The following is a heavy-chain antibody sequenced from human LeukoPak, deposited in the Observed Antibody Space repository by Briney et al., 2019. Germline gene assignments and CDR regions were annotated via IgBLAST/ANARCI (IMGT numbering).Heavy chain of an antibody. J-gene: IGHJ4*02. D-gene: IGHD3-10*01. CDR3: ARDLLWFGESNGDY. CDR2: INPNSGGT. Sequence: ASVKVSCKASGYTFTCYYMHWVRQAPGQGLEWMGWINPNSGGTNYAQKFQGRVTMTRDTSISTAYMELSRLRSDDTAVYYCARDLLWFGESNGDYWGQGTLVTVSS. CDR1: GYTFTCYY. V-gene: IGHV1-2*02.